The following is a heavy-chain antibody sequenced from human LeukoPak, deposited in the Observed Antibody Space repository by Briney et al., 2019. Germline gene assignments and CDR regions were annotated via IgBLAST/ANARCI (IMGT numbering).Heavy chain of an antibody. V-gene: IGHV3-23*01. CDR1: GFAFSVYA. Sequence: GGSLRLSCAASGFAFSVYAMSWLRQPPGKGLEWVSTINANSGTTSYAASVRGRFSISSDNSKNTLYLQLNTLRADDTATYYCAKPISGGLAVTADWFHPWGQGTLVVVSS. CDR3: AKPISGGLAVTADWFHP. J-gene: IGHJ5*01. CDR2: INANSGTT. D-gene: IGHD6-19*01.